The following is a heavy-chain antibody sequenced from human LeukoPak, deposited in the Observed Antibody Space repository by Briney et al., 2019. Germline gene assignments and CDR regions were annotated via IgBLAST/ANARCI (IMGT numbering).Heavy chain of an antibody. CDR1: GFTFSSYT. CDR3: ARDRADDYGDYVRWFDP. V-gene: IGHV3-21*01. CDR2: ISSSSIYI. D-gene: IGHD4-17*01. Sequence: PGGSLRLSCTAFGFTFSSYTMNWVRQAPGKGLEWVSSISSSSIYIYYADSVKGRFTISRDSAKNSVHLQMNSLRAEDTAVYYCARDRADDYGDYVRWFDPWGQGTLVTVSS. J-gene: IGHJ5*02.